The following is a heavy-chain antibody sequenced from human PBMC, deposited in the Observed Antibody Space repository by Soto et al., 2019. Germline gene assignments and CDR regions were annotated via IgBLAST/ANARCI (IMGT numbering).Heavy chain of an antibody. D-gene: IGHD6-13*01. J-gene: IGHJ4*02. V-gene: IGHV3-66*01. CDR2: IYSGGDT. Sequence: PGGSLRLSCVASGFTVSTNYMTWVRQAPGKGLEWVSAIYSGGDTYYADSVKGRFTISRDNSKNTLSLQMNRLRAEDSAVYYCARDGGIAAAGTIDYWGQGTLVTVSS. CDR3: ARDGGIAAAGTIDY. CDR1: GFTVSTNY.